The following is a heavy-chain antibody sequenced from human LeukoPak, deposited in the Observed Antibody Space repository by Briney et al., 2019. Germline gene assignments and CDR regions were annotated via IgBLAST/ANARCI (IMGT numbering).Heavy chain of an antibody. CDR1: GFTFSSYW. CDR2: IKQDGREK. V-gene: IGHV3-7*01. Sequence: QPGGSLRRSCAASGFTFSSYWMSWVRPAPGKGLEWVANIKQDGREKYYVDSVKGRFTISRANAKNSLYLQMNSLRAEDTAVYYCAREVRGSYGPQAFDIWGQGTMVTVSS. CDR3: AREVRGSYGPQAFDI. D-gene: IGHD5-18*01. J-gene: IGHJ3*02.